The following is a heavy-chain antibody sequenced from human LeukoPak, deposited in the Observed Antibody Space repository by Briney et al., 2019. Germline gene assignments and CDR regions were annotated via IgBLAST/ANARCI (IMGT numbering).Heavy chain of an antibody. J-gene: IGHJ4*02. CDR2: IGSSDGNT. CDR1: GFTFGIYA. V-gene: IGHV3-23*01. CDR3: AKDLTVGATTSYYFDY. Sequence: PGGSLRLSCAASGFTFGIYAMSWVRQAPGKGLEWVSAIGSSDGNTYYADSVKGRFTISRDNPKNTLYLQMNSLKAEDTALYYCAKDLTVGATTSYYFDYWGQGTLVTVSS. D-gene: IGHD1-26*01.